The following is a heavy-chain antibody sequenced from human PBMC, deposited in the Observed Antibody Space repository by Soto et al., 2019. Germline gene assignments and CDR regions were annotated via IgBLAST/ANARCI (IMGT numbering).Heavy chain of an antibody. CDR2: ITSISSYI. CDR3: ARGDNTDYYGMDV. J-gene: IGHJ6*02. D-gene: IGHD1-20*01. V-gene: IGHV3-21*01. CDR1: GFTXSRYS. Sequence: GXLRLSCAAPGFTXSRYSMDWVRQAPGKGLEWVSSITSISSYIYYADSAKGRFTISRDNAKNSLYLQMHSLRAEDTAVYYCARGDNTDYYGMDVWGQGTTVTVSS.